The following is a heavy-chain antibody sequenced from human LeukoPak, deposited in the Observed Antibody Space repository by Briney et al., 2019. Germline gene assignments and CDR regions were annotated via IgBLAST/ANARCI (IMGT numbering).Heavy chain of an antibody. CDR3: ARNLPFDY. D-gene: IGHD1-14*01. Sequence: GGSLRLSCAASGFTFGSYVMSWVRQAPGKGLEWVAIMKQDGSETYYVDSVKGRFTISRDNGKSSLYLQVNSLRAEDTAVYYCARNLPFDYWGQGTLVTVSS. J-gene: IGHJ4*02. CDR2: MKQDGSET. V-gene: IGHV3-7*01. CDR1: GFTFGSYV.